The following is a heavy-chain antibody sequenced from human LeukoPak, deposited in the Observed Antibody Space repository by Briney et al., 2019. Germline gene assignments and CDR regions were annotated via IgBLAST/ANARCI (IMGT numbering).Heavy chain of an antibody. D-gene: IGHD5-18*01. CDR1: GFTFDDYA. CDR3: ARDPNTAMASFDF. CDR2: ISWNSGSI. V-gene: IGHV3-9*01. Sequence: GGSLRLSCAASGFTFDDYAMHWVRQAPGKGLEWVSGISWNSGSIGYADSVKGRFTISRDNAKNSLYLQMNSLRAEDTAVYSCARDPNTAMASFDFWGQGTLVTVSS. J-gene: IGHJ4*02.